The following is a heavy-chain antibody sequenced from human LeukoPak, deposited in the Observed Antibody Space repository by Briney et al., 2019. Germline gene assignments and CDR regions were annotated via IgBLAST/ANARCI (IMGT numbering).Heavy chain of an antibody. V-gene: IGHV3-53*01. CDR3: ARGVLGIIPIDY. J-gene: IGHJ4*02. CDR1: GFTVSNTY. Sequence: GGSLRLSCAASGFTVSNTYMAWVRQAPGKGLEWVSFMYSEDNKYYADSVKGRFTISGDISKNTVYLQMNTLRADDTAVYYCARGVLGIIPIDYWGQGTLVTVSS. CDR2: MYSEDNK. D-gene: IGHD3-10*02.